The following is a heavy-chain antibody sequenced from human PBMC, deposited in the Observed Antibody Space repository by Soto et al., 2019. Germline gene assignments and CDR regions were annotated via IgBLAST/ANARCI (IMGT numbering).Heavy chain of an antibody. D-gene: IGHD3-10*01. Sequence: QITLKESGPTLVRPTQTLTLTCTFSGFSLTTSGVGVGWIRQPPGKALEWLAVIYWDDDKRYSSSLKSRLTIXXDXSXXHEVLTMTNMDPVDTATYYCAHHPYYGLGSYSFDYWGQGTLVTVSS. CDR1: GFSLTTSGVG. CDR2: IYWDDDK. V-gene: IGHV2-5*02. CDR3: AHHPYYGLGSYSFDY. J-gene: IGHJ4*02.